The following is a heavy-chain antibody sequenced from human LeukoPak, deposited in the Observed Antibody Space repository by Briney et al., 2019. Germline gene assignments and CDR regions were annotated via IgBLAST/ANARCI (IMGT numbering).Heavy chain of an antibody. D-gene: IGHD3-22*01. Sequence: PSETLSLTCTVSGDSISSGDYYWSWIRQPAGKGLEWIGRISSSGSTNYNPSLKSRVTISVDTSKSQFSLKLSSVTAADTAVYFCARGPHSYDSSGAFDIWGQGTMVTVSS. CDR1: GDSISSGDYY. CDR2: ISSSGST. J-gene: IGHJ3*02. CDR3: ARGPHSYDSSGAFDI. V-gene: IGHV4-61*02.